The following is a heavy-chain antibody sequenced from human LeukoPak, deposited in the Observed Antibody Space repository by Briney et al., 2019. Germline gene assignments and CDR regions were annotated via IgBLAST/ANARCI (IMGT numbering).Heavy chain of an antibody. CDR2: IKQDGSEK. D-gene: IGHD3-10*01. CDR3: ARDRKRLLWFGESPYFDY. V-gene: IGHV3-7*01. J-gene: IGHJ4*02. CDR1: GFTFSNDA. Sequence: GGSLRLSCAASGFTFSNDAMSWVRQAPGKGLEWVANIKQDGSEKYYVDSVKGRFTISRDNAKNSLYLQMNSLRAEDTAVYYCARDRKRLLWFGESPYFDYWGQGTLVTVSS.